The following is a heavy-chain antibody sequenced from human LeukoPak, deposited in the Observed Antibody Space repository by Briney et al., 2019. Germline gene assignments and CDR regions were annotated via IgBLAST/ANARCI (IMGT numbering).Heavy chain of an antibody. V-gene: IGHV4-61*02. CDR1: GGSISSGSYY. D-gene: IGHD1-26*01. CDR3: ARGIVGAAGAFDI. CDR2: IYTSGST. J-gene: IGHJ3*02. Sequence: SQTLSLTCTVSGGSISSGSYYWSWIRQPAGKGLEWIGRIYTSGSTNYNPSLKSRVTISVDTSKNQFSLKLSSVTAADTAVYYCARGIVGAAGAFDIWGQGTMATVSS.